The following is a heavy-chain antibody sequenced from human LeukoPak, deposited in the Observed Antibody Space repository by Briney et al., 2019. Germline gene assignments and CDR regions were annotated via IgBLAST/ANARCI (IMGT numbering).Heavy chain of an antibody. Sequence: PGGTLRLSCAASGFTFSSYDMHWVRQATGKGLEWVSAIGTDGDTFYPGSVKGRFTISRDNAENSLYLQMNSLRAEDTAVYYGARIGVDAFDIWGQGTMVTVSS. J-gene: IGHJ3*02. CDR3: ARIGVDAFDI. CDR2: IGTDGDT. V-gene: IGHV3-13*01. CDR1: GFTFSSYD.